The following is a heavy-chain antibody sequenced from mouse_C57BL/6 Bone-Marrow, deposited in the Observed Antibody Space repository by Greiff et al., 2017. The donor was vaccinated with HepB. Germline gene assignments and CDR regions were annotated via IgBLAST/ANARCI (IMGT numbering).Heavy chain of an antibody. V-gene: IGHV1-82*01. CDR3: ATPALTGYFDV. CDR1: GYAFSSSW. D-gene: IGHD3-1*01. J-gene: IGHJ1*03. Sequence: QVQLQQSGPELVKPGASVKISCKASGYAFSSSWMNWVKQRPGKGLEWIGRIYPGDGDTNYNGKFKGKATLTADKSSSTAYMQLSSLTSEDSAVYYCATPALTGYFDVWGTGTTVTVSS. CDR2: IYPGDGDT.